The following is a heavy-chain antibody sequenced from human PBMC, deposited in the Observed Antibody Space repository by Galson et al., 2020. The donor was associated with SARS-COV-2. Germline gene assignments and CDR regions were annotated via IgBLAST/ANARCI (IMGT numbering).Heavy chain of an antibody. CDR3: ATGSGDFDH. J-gene: IGHJ4*02. CDR1: GTYISSHY. Sequence: SQTPSLTCAVSGTYISSHYWSWIRQPAGKRLEWIGRVYIGGRTNYNPSLKSRVTMPVDTSKNQFFLKLTSVTAADTAAYCCATGSGDFDHWGQGIPVTVSS. V-gene: IGHV4-4*07. CDR2: VYIGGRT. D-gene: IGHD3-3*01.